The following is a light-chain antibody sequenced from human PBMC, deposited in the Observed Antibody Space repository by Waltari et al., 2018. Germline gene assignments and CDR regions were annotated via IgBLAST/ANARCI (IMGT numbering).Light chain of an antibody. Sequence: QSALTQPPSASGSPGQTVTISCAGTSSNVGSSDYVSWYQKHPGQAPKPLIYHVTKRPSGVPDRCSCSKSGNTAALTVSGLQAEDEADYSCSANAGINNFVFGGGTKLTVL. CDR1: SSNVGSSDY. CDR3: SANAGINNFV. CDR2: HVT. J-gene: IGLJ2*01. V-gene: IGLV2-8*01.